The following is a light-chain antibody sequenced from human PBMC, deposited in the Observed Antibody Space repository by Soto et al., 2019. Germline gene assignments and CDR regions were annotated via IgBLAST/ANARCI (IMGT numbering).Light chain of an antibody. J-gene: IGKJ4*01. CDR2: GAS. CDR1: HRVSSY. CDR3: QQYNNWPLT. Sequence: MTQSPAPLSVSPGARSTLSFRASHRVSSYLAWYQQKPGQAPRLLIYGASTRATGIPARFSGSGSGTEFTLTISSLQSEDFAVYYCQQYNNWPLTFGQGTKVDIK. V-gene: IGKV3-15*01.